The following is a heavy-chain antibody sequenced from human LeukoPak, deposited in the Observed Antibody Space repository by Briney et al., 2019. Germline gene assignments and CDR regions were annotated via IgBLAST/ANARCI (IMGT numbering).Heavy chain of an antibody. V-gene: IGHV4-30-2*01. D-gene: IGHD2-21*01. Sequence: SETLSLTCAVSGGSISSGGYSWSSIRQPPGKGLEWIGYIYHSGRTYYNPSLKSRVTISVDRSKNHFSLKLSSVTAADTAVYYWARGVGIDAFDIWGQGTMVTVSS. CDR3: ARGVGIDAFDI. CDR1: GGSISSGGYS. CDR2: IYHSGRT. J-gene: IGHJ3*02.